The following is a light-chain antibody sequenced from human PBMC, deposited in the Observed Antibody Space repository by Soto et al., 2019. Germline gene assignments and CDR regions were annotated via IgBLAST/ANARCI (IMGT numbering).Light chain of an antibody. CDR1: SSNFGAGND. CDR3: QSYDSSLRGYV. Sequence: QSVLTQPPSVSGALGQRVTISCTGSSSNFGAGNDVQWYQQLPGTAPKLLIFGNNNRPSGVPDRFSGSKSGTSASLAISGLQAEDEADYYCQSYDSSLRGYVFGTGTKLTVL. V-gene: IGLV1-40*01. CDR2: GNN. J-gene: IGLJ1*01.